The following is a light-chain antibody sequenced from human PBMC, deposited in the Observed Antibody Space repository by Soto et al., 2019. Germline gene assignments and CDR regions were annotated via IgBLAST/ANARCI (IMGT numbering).Light chain of an antibody. CDR2: GAS. V-gene: IGKV3-15*01. Sequence: EIVMTQSPATLSVSPGDRATLSCRASRSVSTHLAWYQQRPGQAPRLLIYGASTRATGVPARFTGSGSGTEFTLTITSLQSEDFVIYYCQQYYNWPPWTFGQGTKLEI. CDR3: QQYYNWPPWT. CDR1: RSVSTH. J-gene: IGKJ2*02.